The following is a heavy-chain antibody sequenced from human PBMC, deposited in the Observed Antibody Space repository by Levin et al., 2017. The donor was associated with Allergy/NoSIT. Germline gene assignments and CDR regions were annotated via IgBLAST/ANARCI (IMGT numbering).Heavy chain of an antibody. D-gene: IGHD6-19*01. CDR3: ASQSVAGATG. J-gene: IGHJ4*02. V-gene: IGHV4-59*01. CDR2: IYYSGST. CDR1: GGSISSYY. Sequence: SQTLSLTCTVSGGSISSYYWSWIRQPPGKGLEWIGYIYYSGSTNHNPSLKSRVTISVDTSKNQFSLKLSSVTAADTAVYYCASQSVAGATGWGQGTLVTVSS.